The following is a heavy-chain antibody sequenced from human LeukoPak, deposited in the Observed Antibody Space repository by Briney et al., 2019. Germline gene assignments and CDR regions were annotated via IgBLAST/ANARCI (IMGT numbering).Heavy chain of an antibody. J-gene: IGHJ4*02. CDR2: INPSGGST. Sequence: ASVKVSCKASGYTFTSYYMHWVRQAPGQGLEWMGIINPSGGSTSYAQKFQGRVTMTRDTSTSTVYMELSSLRSEDTAVYYCARPLFHPYSGSYGDLDYWGQETRVPASS. CDR3: ARPLFHPYSGSYGDLDY. D-gene: IGHD1-26*01. CDR1: GYTFTSYY. V-gene: IGHV1-46*01.